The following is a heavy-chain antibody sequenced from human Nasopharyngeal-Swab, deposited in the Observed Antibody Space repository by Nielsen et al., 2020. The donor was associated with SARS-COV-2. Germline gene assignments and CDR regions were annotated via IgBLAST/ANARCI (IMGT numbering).Heavy chain of an antibody. D-gene: IGHD3-3*01. CDR2: LGRSGTDI. CDR1: GFTFRDYS. Sequence: GESLKISCAASGFTFRDYSMNWVRQAPGKGLEWVSSLGRSGTDIFHADSVKGRFSVFRDAAKKSIYLQMRSLRAEDTAVYYCARGTVFGVANGMDVWGQGTTVTVSS. CDR3: ARGTVFGVANGMDV. J-gene: IGHJ6*02. V-gene: IGHV3-21*01.